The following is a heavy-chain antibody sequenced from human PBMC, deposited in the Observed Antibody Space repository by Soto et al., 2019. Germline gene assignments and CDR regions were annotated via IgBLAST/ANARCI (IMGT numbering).Heavy chain of an antibody. CDR1: GYSFTSYW. CDR2: IYPGDSDT. J-gene: IGHJ4*02. D-gene: IGHD6-19*01. CDR3: ARLLDPSGRYDD. V-gene: IGHV5-51*01. Sequence: HGASLKVSCKCSGYSFTSYWIGWVRQMPGKGLEWMGIIYPGDSDTRYSPSFQGQVTISADKYITTTYLQWSSLKASDTAIYYCARLLDPSGRYDDWSKGNLVRVYS.